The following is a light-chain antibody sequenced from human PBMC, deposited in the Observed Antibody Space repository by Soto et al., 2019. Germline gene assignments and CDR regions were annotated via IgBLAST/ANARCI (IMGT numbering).Light chain of an antibody. CDR1: QSVSSN. CDR2: DAS. J-gene: IGKJ5*01. V-gene: IGKV3-11*01. CDR3: SQRSTWPQIT. Sequence: EIVLTQSPATLSVSPGERATLSCRASQSVSSNLAWYQQKPGQAPRLLIYDASNRATGIPARFSGTGSGTDFTLTISSLEPEDFAVYYCSQRSTWPQITFGQGTRLEIK.